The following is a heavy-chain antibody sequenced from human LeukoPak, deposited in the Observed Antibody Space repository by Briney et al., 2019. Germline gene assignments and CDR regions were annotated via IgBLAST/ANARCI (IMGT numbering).Heavy chain of an antibody. CDR2: INGDGSSI. Sequence: GGSLRLSCAASGFTFSTYWMHWVRQAPGKGLVWVSRINGDGSSIHYADSVKGRFAISRDNSKNTLYLQMTSLRAEDTAIYYCAKGDYGGDFRYFDYWGPGTLVTVSS. V-gene: IGHV3-74*01. J-gene: IGHJ4*02. CDR3: AKGDYGGDFRYFDY. CDR1: GFTFSTYW. D-gene: IGHD4-23*01.